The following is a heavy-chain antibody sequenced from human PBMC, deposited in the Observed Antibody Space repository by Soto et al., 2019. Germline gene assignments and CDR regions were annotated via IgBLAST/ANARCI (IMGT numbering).Heavy chain of an antibody. V-gene: IGHV4-34*01. CDR3: ARCGSSNKSNAFDI. CDR1: GRSFSGYY. Sequence: QVQLQQWGAGLLKPSETLSLTCAVYGRSFSGYYWSWIRQPPGKVLEWIGEINHSGSTNCNPSLRRRVSISVDTANTQFPLKLRSVAAVGTAVNYCARCGSSNKSNAFDIWGKGTIITVSS. J-gene: IGHJ3*02. D-gene: IGHD2-15*01. CDR2: INHSGST.